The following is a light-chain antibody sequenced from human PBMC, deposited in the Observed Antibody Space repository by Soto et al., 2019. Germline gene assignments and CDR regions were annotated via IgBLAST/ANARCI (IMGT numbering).Light chain of an antibody. V-gene: IGKV3-11*01. CDR1: QSVSNY. CDR3: QQRNNWPLT. J-gene: IGKJ4*01. CDR2: DAS. Sequence: IVFTQSPATLSLSPGERATLSCRASQSVSNYLAWYRQRPGQAPRILMYDASNRDTGIPARFSGSGSGTDCTLTISRLETEDFSVYYCQQRNNWPLTFGGGTKVDIK.